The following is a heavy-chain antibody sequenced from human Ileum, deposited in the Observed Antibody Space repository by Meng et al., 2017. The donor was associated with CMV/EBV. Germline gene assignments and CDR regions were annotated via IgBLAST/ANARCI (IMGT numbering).Heavy chain of an antibody. CDR1: GSSVSISRYF. Sequence: SETLSLTCTVSGSSVSISRYFWAWVRQPPGKGLDWVGNIYYSGSTYYNPSLKRRVTISVDTSKNQFSLKLSSVTAADTAVYYCVRQNSSYDTLTGYYRPAGLDYWGQGTLVTVSS. CDR3: VRQNSSYDTLTGYYRPAGLDY. V-gene: IGHV4-39*01. CDR2: IYYSGST. D-gene: IGHD3-9*01. J-gene: IGHJ4*02.